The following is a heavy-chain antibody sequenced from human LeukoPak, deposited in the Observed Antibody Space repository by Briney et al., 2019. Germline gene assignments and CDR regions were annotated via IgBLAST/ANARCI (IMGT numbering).Heavy chain of an antibody. D-gene: IGHD5-24*01. J-gene: IGHJ4*02. Sequence: GASVTVSCKSSGGTFSSYAISWVRQAPGQGLEWMGRIIPILGIANYAQKFQGRVTITADKSTSTAYMELSSLRSEDTAVYYCARVTTSQMAQAFPDYWGQGTLVTVSS. V-gene: IGHV1-69*04. CDR2: IIPILGIA. CDR3: ARVTTSQMAQAFPDY. CDR1: GGTFSSYA.